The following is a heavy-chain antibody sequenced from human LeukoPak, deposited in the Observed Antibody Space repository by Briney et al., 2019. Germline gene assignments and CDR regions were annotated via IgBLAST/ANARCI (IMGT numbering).Heavy chain of an antibody. Sequence: SETLSLTCTVSGGSISSGGYYWSWIRQHPGKGLEWIGYIYYSGSTYYNPSLKSRVTKSVDTSKNQFSLKLSSVTAADTAVYYCARDNYYDSSGYDAFDIWGQGTMVTVSS. V-gene: IGHV4-31*03. J-gene: IGHJ3*02. CDR3: ARDNYYDSSGYDAFDI. D-gene: IGHD3-22*01. CDR1: GGSISSGGYY. CDR2: IYYSGST.